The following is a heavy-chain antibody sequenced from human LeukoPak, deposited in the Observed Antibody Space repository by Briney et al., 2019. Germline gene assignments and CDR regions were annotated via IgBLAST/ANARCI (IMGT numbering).Heavy chain of an antibody. Sequence: GGSLRLSCAASGFTFSSYAMHWVRQAPGKGLEWVAVISYDGSNKYYADSVKGRFTISRDNSKNTLYLQMNSLRAEDTAVYYCARALRFLEWLRGRYYGMDVWGQGTTVTVSS. CDR1: GFTFSSYA. CDR3: ARALRFLEWLRGRYYGMDV. D-gene: IGHD3-3*01. J-gene: IGHJ6*02. CDR2: ISYDGSNK. V-gene: IGHV3-30*14.